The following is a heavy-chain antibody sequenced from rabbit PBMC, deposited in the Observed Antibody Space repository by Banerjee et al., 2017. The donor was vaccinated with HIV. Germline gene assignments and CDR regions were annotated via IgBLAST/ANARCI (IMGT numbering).Heavy chain of an antibody. CDR3: VRDSSGWGADL. Sequence: QLVESGGGLVQPGGSLTLSCKASGFTINNNYYMSWVRQAPGKGLEWIGIIYAGKGNTYYANWVNGRFTISNHNAQNTLYLQLNSLTAADTATYFCVRDSSGWGADLWGPGTLVTVS. V-gene: IGHV1S7*01. CDR2: IYAGKGNT. D-gene: IGHD4-1*01. CDR1: GFTINNNYY. J-gene: IGHJ4*01.